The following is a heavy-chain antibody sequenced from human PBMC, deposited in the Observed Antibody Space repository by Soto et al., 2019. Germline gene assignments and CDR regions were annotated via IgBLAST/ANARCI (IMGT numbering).Heavy chain of an antibody. D-gene: IGHD3-3*01. J-gene: IGHJ4*02. CDR3: ARTYYDFWSGYFVDY. CDR2: IYYSGST. Sequence: QLQLQXSGPGLVKPXXXXSLTCTVSGGSISSSSYYWGWIRQPPGKGLEWIGSIYYSGSTYYNPSLKSRVTISVDTSKNQFSLKLSSVTAADTAVYYCARTYYDFWSGYFVDYWGQGTLVTVSS. V-gene: IGHV4-39*01. CDR1: GGSISSSSYY.